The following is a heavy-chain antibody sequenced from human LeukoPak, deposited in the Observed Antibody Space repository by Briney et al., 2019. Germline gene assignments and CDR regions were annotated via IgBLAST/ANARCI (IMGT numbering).Heavy chain of an antibody. V-gene: IGHV4-34*01. Sequence: SETLSLTCAVYGGSFSGYYWSWIRQPPGKGLEWIGEINHSGSTNYNPSLKSRVTISVDTSKNQFSLKLSSVTAADTAVYYCARAYSPPQWSPFDYWGQGTLVTVSS. CDR1: GGSFSGYY. CDR2: INHSGST. D-gene: IGHD6-13*01. CDR3: ARAYSPPQWSPFDY. J-gene: IGHJ4*02.